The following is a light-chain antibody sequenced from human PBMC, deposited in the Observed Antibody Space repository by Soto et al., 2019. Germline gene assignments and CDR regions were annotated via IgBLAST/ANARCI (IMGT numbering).Light chain of an antibody. CDR2: EVS. Sequence: QSALTQPPSASGSPGQSVTYSCTGTSSDVGGYNYVSWYQQHPGKAPKLMISEVSKRPSGVPDRFSGSKSGNTASLTVSGLQAEDEADYFCSSFAGNNNLVFGGATKLTVL. J-gene: IGLJ2*01. CDR3: SSFAGNNNLV. V-gene: IGLV2-8*01. CDR1: SSDVGGYNY.